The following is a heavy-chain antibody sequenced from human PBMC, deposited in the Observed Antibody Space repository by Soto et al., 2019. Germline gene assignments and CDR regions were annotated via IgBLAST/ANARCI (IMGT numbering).Heavy chain of an antibody. Sequence: SETLSLTCTVSGGSISSSSYYWGWIRQPPGKGLEWIGSIYYSGSTYYNPSLKSRITISVDTSKNQFSLKLSSVTAADTAVYYCARQKRRYCSSTSCFPGYYYYKDVGGKGTTVTVSS. CDR2: IYYSGST. V-gene: IGHV4-39*01. J-gene: IGHJ6*03. CDR3: ARQKRRYCSSTSCFPGYYYYKDV. D-gene: IGHD2-2*01. CDR1: GGSISSSSYY.